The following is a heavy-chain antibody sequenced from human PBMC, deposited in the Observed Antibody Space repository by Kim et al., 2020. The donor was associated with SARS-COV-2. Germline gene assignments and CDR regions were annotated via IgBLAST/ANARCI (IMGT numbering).Heavy chain of an antibody. J-gene: IGHJ6*02. D-gene: IGHD1-1*01. Sequence: YADSGKGRFTISRDNAKNSLELQMNRLGAGDTALYYCAKDETGTLYYGMDGWGQGTTVTVSS. CDR3: AKDETGTLYYGMDG. V-gene: IGHV3-9*01.